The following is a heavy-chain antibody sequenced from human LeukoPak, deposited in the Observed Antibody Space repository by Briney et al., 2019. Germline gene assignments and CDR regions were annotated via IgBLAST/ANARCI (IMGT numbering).Heavy chain of an antibody. CDR2: ISSSSSYI. J-gene: IGHJ3*01. Sequence: GGSLRLSCAASGFTFSSYSMNWVRQAPGKGLEWVSSISSSSSYIYYADSVKGRFTISRDSAKNSLYLQMNSLRAEDTAVYYCARDRSLAVAGTEFDYWGQGTMVTVSS. CDR1: GFTFSSYS. V-gene: IGHV3-21*01. CDR3: ARDRSLAVAGTEFDY. D-gene: IGHD6-19*01.